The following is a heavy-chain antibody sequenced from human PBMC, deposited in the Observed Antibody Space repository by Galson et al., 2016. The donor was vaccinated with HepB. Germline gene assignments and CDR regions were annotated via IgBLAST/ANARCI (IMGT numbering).Heavy chain of an antibody. J-gene: IGHJ4*02. CDR3: AARYGEFLMVFDY. V-gene: IGHV3-48*01. Sequence: SLRLSCAASGFTFTTHTMNWVRQAPGKGLESISYISTNGATIHYADSVKGRFTVSRGNAKNSLYLQMNGLRGEDTAVYYCAARYGEFLMVFDYWGQGTLVPFSS. D-gene: IGHD3-10*01. CDR2: ISTNGATI. CDR1: GFTFTTHT.